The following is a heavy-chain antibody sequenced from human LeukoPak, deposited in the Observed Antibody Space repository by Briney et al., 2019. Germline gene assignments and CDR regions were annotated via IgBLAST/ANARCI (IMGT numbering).Heavy chain of an antibody. Sequence: SETLSLTCTASGGTISSYYWSWIRQPPEKGLEWIGYICDSGSTNYNPSLKSRVTISVDTSKNQFSLKLSSVTAADTAVYYCARGVLVYYYGMDVWGQGNTVTVSS. CDR1: GGTISSYY. J-gene: IGHJ6*02. V-gene: IGHV4-59*08. CDR2: ICDSGST. D-gene: IGHD3-10*01. CDR3: ARGVLVYYYGMDV.